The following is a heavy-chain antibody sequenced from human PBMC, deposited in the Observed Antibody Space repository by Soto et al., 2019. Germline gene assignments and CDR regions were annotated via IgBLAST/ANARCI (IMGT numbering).Heavy chain of an antibody. CDR2: IIPILGIA. CDR3: AGWWIGAYCGGDCHDTEFQH. Sequence: SVKVSCKASGGTFSSYTISWVRQAPGQGLEWMGRIIPILGIANYAQKFQGRVTITADKSTSTAYMELSSLRSEDTAVYYCAGWWIGAYCGGDCHDTEFQHWGQGTLVTVSS. J-gene: IGHJ1*01. V-gene: IGHV1-69*02. D-gene: IGHD2-21*01. CDR1: GGTFSSYT.